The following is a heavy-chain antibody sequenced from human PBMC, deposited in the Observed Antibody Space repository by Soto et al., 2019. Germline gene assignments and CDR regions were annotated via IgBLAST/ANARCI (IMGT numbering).Heavy chain of an antibody. Sequence: QITLKESGPTLVKPTQTPTLTCTFSGFSLSTSGVGVGWIRQPPGKALEWLALIYWDDDKRYSPSLKSRLTITKDTSKNQVVLTMTNMDPVDTPTYYCAHRQGGGSSWYYGVDYWGQGTLVTVSS. CDR1: GFSLSTSGVG. CDR3: AHRQGGGSSWYYGVDY. V-gene: IGHV2-5*02. CDR2: IYWDDDK. D-gene: IGHD6-13*01. J-gene: IGHJ4*02.